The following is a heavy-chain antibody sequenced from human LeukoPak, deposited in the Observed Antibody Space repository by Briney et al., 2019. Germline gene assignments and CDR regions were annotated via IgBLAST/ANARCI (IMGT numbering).Heavy chain of an antibody. D-gene: IGHD3-3*01. V-gene: IGHV3-11*01. CDR2: ISSSGSTI. J-gene: IGHJ4*02. CDR1: GGSISSYY. CDR3: AKDVEVFRFLEWLPFDY. Sequence: PSETLSLTCTVSGGSISSYYWSWIRQAPGKGLEWVSYISSSGSTIYYADSVKGRFTISRDNAKNSLYLQMNSLRAEDTAVYYCAKDVEVFRFLEWLPFDYWGQGTLVTVSS.